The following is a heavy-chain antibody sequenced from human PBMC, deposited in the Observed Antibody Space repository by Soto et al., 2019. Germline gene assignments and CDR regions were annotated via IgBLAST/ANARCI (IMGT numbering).Heavy chain of an antibody. J-gene: IGHJ3*02. CDR1: GFSLSNARMG. Sequence: QVTLKESGPVLVKPTETLTLTCTVSGFSLSNARMGVSWISQPQGKALEWLAPIFSNDEKSYSTSLKSRLTISKDTSKSQVGLTMTNIDPVDTATYYCARSRCRWNDFLCAFDIWGQGTMVTVSS. D-gene: IGHD1-1*01. V-gene: IGHV2-26*01. CDR2: IFSNDEK. CDR3: ARSRCRWNDFLCAFDI.